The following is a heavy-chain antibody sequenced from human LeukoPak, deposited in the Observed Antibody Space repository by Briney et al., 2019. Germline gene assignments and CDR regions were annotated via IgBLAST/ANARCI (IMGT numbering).Heavy chain of an antibody. J-gene: IGHJ4*02. CDR2: INPNSGGT. Sequence: VASVKVSCKASGYTFTGYYMHWVRQAPGQGLEWMGWINPNSGGTNYAQKFQGRVTMTRDTSISTAYMELSRLRSDDTAVYYCARESGPSGSYDYWGQGTLVTVSS. CDR1: GYTFTGYY. D-gene: IGHD1-26*01. V-gene: IGHV1-2*02. CDR3: ARESGPSGSYDY.